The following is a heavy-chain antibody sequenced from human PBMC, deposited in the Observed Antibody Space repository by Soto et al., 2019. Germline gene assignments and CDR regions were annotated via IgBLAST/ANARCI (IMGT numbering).Heavy chain of an antibody. V-gene: IGHV3-33*01. CDR1: GFTFSSYG. J-gene: IGHJ3*02. CDR2: IWYDGSNK. D-gene: IGHD2-15*01. CDR3: ARDLGCSGGSCYSDAFDI. Sequence: PGGSLRLSCAASGFTFSSYGMHWVRQAPGKGLEWVAVIWYDGSNKYYADSVKGRFTISRDNSKNTLYLQMNSLRAEDTAVYYCARDLGCSGGSCYSDAFDIWGQGTMVTVSS.